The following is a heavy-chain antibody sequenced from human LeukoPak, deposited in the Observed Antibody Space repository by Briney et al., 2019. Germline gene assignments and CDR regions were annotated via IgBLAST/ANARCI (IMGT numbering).Heavy chain of an antibody. CDR3: ARMAVIIAAAGHSDY. J-gene: IGHJ4*02. CDR2: IYYSGST. CDR1: GGSISSYY. Sequence: SETLSLTCTVSGGSISSYYWSWIRRPPGKGLEWIGYIYYSGSTNYNPSLKSRVTISVDTSKNQFSLKLSSVTAADTAVYYCARMAVIIAAAGHSDYWGQGTLVTVSS. D-gene: IGHD6-13*01. V-gene: IGHV4-59*12.